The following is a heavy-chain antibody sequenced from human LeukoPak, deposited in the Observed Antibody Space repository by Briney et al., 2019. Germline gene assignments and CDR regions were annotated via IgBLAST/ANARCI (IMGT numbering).Heavy chain of an antibody. Sequence: PGGSLRLSCVASGFTFSNYWMNWVRQAPGKGLGWVANIKPDGGEQYYVDSVKGRFTISRDNAKNSLYLQMNSLRAEDTAVYYCARDRYDYGFDYWGQGTLVTVSS. CDR2: IKPDGGEQ. V-gene: IGHV3-7*01. CDR1: GFTFSNYW. CDR3: ARDRYDYGFDY. D-gene: IGHD4/OR15-4a*01. J-gene: IGHJ4*02.